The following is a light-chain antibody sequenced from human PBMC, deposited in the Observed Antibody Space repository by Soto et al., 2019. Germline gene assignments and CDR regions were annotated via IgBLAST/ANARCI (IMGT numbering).Light chain of an antibody. Sequence: QSALTQPASVSVSPGQSSTISCTGTSSDVGGYNYVSWYQQHPGKAPKLMIYDVSNRPSGVSNRFSGSKSGNTASLTISGLQAEDEADYYCSSYTSSSIPYVFGTGTKVTVL. J-gene: IGLJ1*01. CDR3: SSYTSSSIPYV. CDR2: DVS. V-gene: IGLV2-14*01. CDR1: SSDVGGYNY.